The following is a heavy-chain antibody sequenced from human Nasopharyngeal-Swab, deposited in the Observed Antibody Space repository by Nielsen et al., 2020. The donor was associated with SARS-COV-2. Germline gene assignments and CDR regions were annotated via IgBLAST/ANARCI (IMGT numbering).Heavy chain of an antibody. J-gene: IGHJ5*02. CDR1: GYSFVNHW. D-gene: IGHD5-24*01. V-gene: IGHV5-51*01. CDR2: VYPGNSEI. CDR3: ARRAARDGYNYEVDP. Sequence: GGSLRLSCMASGYSFVNHWLGWVRQQPGKGLEWMGMVYPGNSEIAYSPSFQGQVTISADKSINTAYLQWSSLRASDTAIYFCARRAARDGYNYEVDPWGQGTLVTVSS.